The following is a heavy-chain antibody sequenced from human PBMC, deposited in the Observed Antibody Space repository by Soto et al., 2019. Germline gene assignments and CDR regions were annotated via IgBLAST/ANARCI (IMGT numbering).Heavy chain of an antibody. CDR3: ARDRRSITMVRGTYVMDV. V-gene: IGHV1-69*13. CDR2: IIPIFGTA. Sequence: SVKVSCKASGGTFSSYAISWVRQAPGQGLEWMGGIIPIFGTANYAQKFQGRVTITADESTSTAYMELSSLRSEDTAVYYCARDRRSITMVRGTYVMDVWGQGTTVTVSS. J-gene: IGHJ6*02. CDR1: GGTFSSYA. D-gene: IGHD3-10*01.